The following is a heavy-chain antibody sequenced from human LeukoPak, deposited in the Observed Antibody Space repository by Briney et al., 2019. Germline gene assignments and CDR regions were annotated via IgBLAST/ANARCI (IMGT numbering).Heavy chain of an antibody. CDR1: GYTFTTYY. CDR3: ARDAHSGSYYYNWFDP. V-gene: IGHV1-46*01. CDR2: INPNSGTT. J-gene: IGHJ5*02. D-gene: IGHD1-26*01. Sequence: ASVKVSCKASGYTFTTYYMHRVRQAPGQGLEWMGIINPNSGTTSYAQKFQGRVAMTRDTSTSTVYMELSSMRSEDTAVYYCARDAHSGSYYYNWFDPWGQGTLVTVSS.